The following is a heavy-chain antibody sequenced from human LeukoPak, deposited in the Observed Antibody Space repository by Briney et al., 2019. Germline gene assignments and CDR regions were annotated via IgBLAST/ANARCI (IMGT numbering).Heavy chain of an antibody. CDR2: IYSSGST. Sequence: PSETPSLTCRVSGVSISSGSNYWGWIRQPPGKTLEWIGSIYSSGSTYYNSSLKSRVIILIDTAKNHFSLNLSSVTAADTAVYYCARSDGYGLVGIWGQGTMVIVSS. CDR3: ARSDGYGLVGI. J-gene: IGHJ3*02. D-gene: IGHD3-10*01. CDR1: GVSISSGSNY. V-gene: IGHV4-39*07.